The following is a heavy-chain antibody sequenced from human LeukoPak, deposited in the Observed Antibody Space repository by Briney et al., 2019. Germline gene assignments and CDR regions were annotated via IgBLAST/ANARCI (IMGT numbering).Heavy chain of an antibody. V-gene: IGHV3-33*06. CDR1: GFTFSSYG. CDR2: IWYDGSNK. CDR3: AKDRLYYDYVWGSYRPRWYFDL. J-gene: IGHJ2*01. Sequence: GGSLRLSCAASGFTFSSYGMHWVRQAPGKGLEWVAVIWYDGSNKYYADSVKGRFTISRDNSKNTLYLQMNSLRAEDTAVYYCAKDRLYYDYVWGSYRPRWYFDLWGRGTLVTVSS. D-gene: IGHD3-16*02.